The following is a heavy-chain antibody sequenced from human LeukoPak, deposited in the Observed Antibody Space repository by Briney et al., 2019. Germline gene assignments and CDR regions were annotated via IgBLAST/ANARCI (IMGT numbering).Heavy chain of an antibody. CDR3: AGVAYSYYYDSSGYYIFDY. Sequence: ASVKVSCKASGYTFTSYDINWVRQATGQGLEWMGWMNPNSGNTGYAQKFQGRVTMTRNTSISTAYMELSSLRSEDTAVYYCAGVAYSYYYDSSGYYIFDYWGQGTLVTVSS. V-gene: IGHV1-8*01. J-gene: IGHJ4*02. CDR2: MNPNSGNT. CDR1: GYTFTSYD. D-gene: IGHD3-22*01.